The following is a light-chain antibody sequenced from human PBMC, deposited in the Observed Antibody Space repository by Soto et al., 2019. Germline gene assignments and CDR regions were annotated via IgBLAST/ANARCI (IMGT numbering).Light chain of an antibody. CDR3: QQYDTLPPYT. CDR1: QDIGNY. CDR2: DAS. Sequence: DIQMTQSPSSLSASVGDRVTIACQANQDIGNYLNWYQQKPGKAPRLLIYDASNLEIGVPSRFSGSGSGTDFTFTISNLQPEDIATYYCQQYDTLPPYTFGQGIKVELK. V-gene: IGKV1-33*01. J-gene: IGKJ2*01.